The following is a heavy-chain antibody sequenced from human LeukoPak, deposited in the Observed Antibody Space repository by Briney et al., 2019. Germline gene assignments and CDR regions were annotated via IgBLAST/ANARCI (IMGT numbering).Heavy chain of an antibody. CDR2: IRWNSPCI. Sequence: GGCLRLSCAASGFTSADHAMHWVRQAPGNGREWVSGIRWNSPCICYAESGKGRFSNSRDNAKNSLDLHMNRVREEDTAWYYCAKAEDNSGSLNYWGQATLVAVSS. CDR1: GFTSADHA. CDR3: AKAEDNSGSLNY. D-gene: IGHD1-26*01. V-gene: IGHV3-9*02. J-gene: IGHJ4*02.